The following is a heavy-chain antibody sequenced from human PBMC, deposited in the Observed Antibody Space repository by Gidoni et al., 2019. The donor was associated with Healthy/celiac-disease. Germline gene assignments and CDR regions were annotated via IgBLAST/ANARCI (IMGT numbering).Heavy chain of an antibody. D-gene: IGHD3-22*01. J-gene: IGHJ4*02. Sequence: EVQLVQSGAEVKKPGESLKISCKGSGYSFTSYWIGWVRQMPGKGLEWMGIIYPGDSDTRYSPSFQGQVTISADKSISTAYLQWSSLKASDTAMYYCARGPRYYYDSSGYYYVLDYWGQGTLVTVSS. CDR3: ARGPRYYYDSSGYYYVLDY. CDR2: IYPGDSDT. V-gene: IGHV5-51*03. CDR1: GYSFTSYW.